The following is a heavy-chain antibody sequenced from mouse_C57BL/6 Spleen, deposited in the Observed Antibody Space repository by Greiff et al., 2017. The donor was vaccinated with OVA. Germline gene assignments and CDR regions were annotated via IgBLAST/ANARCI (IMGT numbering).Heavy chain of an antibody. V-gene: IGHV1-82*01. J-gene: IGHJ4*01. Sequence: QVQLQQSGPELVKPGASVKISCKASGYAFSSSWMNWVQQRPGKGLEWIGRIYPGDGDTNYNGKFKGKATLTADKSSSTAYMQLSSLTSEDSAVYFCARRNYSNYEDYAMDYWGQGTSVTVSS. CDR1: GYAFSSSW. CDR3: ARRNYSNYEDYAMDY. D-gene: IGHD2-5*01. CDR2: IYPGDGDT.